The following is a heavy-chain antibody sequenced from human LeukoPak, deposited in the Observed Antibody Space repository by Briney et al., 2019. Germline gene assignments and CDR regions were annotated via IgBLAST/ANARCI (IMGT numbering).Heavy chain of an antibody. V-gene: IGHV3-48*03. CDR3: ARDYGGSSPFDY. CDR1: GFTFSNYE. J-gene: IGHJ4*02. Sequence: GGSLRLSCAASGFTFSNYEMHWVRQAPGKGLEWVSYISSSGSDIYYADSVKGRFTISRDNAKSSLYLHMNSLRAEDTAVYYCARDYGGSSPFDYWGQGTLVTVSS. D-gene: IGHD4-23*01. CDR2: ISSSGSDI.